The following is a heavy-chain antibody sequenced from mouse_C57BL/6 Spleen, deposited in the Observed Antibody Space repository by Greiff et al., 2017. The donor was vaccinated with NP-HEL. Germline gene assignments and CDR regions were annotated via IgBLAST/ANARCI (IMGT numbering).Heavy chain of an antibody. CDR1: GFTFSSYA. CDR2: ISDGGSYT. J-gene: IGHJ3*01. D-gene: IGHD1-1*01. Sequence: EVKVVESGGGLVKPGGSLKLSCAASGFTFSSYAMSWVRQTPEKRLEWVATISDGGSYTYYPDNVKGRFTISRDNAKNNLYLQMSHLKSEDTAMYYCARVGGYGSPFAYWGQGTLVTVSA. V-gene: IGHV5-4*03. CDR3: ARVGGYGSPFAY.